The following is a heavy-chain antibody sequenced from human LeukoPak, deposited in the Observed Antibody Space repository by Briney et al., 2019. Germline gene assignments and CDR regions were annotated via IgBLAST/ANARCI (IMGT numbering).Heavy chain of an antibody. V-gene: IGHV3-53*01. J-gene: IGHJ4*02. CDR1: EFTVSSNY. Sequence: PGGSLRLSCAASEFTVSSNYMSWVRQAPGKGLEWFSVIYRGGSTYYADCVKDRFTISRDNSKNTLYLQMNSLRAEDTAVYYCARGNGRDGYNYYYYFDYWGQGTLVTVSS. D-gene: IGHD5-24*01. CDR2: IYRGGST. CDR3: ARGNGRDGYNYYYYFDY.